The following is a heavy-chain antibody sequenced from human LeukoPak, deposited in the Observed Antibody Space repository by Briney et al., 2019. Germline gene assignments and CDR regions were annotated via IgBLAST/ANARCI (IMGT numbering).Heavy chain of an antibody. J-gene: IGHJ4*02. CDR2: ISGSGGST. CDR1: GFTFSSYA. V-gene: IGHV3-23*01. D-gene: IGHD3-9*01. CDR3: AKDLVSRDYDIYDY. Sequence: GGSLRLSCAASGFTFSSYAMSWVRQAPGKGLEWVSAISGSGGSTYYADSVKGRFTISRDNSKNTLYLQMNSLRAEDTAVYSCAKDLVSRDYDIYDYWGQGTLVTVSS.